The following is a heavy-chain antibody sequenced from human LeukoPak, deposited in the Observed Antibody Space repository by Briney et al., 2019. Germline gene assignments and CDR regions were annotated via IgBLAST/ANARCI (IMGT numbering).Heavy chain of an antibody. J-gene: IGHJ4*02. D-gene: IGHD6-13*01. CDR3: ATGAGSSWYFYY. CDR1: GFTFSSYA. CDR2: ISGSGNTT. Sequence: TGGSLRLSCAASGFTFSSYAMSWVRQAPGKGLEWVSGISGSGNTTYYADSVKGRFTISRDNSKNTLYLQMNSLRANDTAVYYCATGAGSSWYFYYWGQGIPVTVSS. V-gene: IGHV3-23*01.